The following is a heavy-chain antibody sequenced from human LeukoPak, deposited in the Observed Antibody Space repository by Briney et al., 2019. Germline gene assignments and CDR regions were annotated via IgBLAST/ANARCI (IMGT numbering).Heavy chain of an antibody. CDR1: GYTFTSYY. CDR2: INPSGGST. Sequence: ASVKVSCKASGYTFTSYYMHWVRQAPGQGLEWMGIINPSGGSTSYAQKFQGRVTMTRDMSTSTVYMELSSLRSEDTAVYYCARGSYYYGSSGYYGGFDPWGQGTLVTVSS. V-gene: IGHV1-46*01. J-gene: IGHJ5*02. CDR3: ARGSYYYGSSGYYGGFDP. D-gene: IGHD3-22*01.